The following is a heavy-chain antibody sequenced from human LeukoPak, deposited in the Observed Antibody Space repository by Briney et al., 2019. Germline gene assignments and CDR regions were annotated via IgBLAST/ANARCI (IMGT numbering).Heavy chain of an antibody. V-gene: IGHV3-30*18. CDR3: AKDSSRDSGWYLDY. CDR2: ISYDGSNK. CDR1: GFTFSSYG. Sequence: QPGRSLRLSCAASGFTFSSYGMHWVRQAPGKGLEWVAVISYDGSNKYYADSVKGRFTISRDNSKNTLYLQMNSLRAEDTAVYYCAKDSSRDSGWYLDYWGQGTLVTVSS. D-gene: IGHD6-19*01. J-gene: IGHJ4*02.